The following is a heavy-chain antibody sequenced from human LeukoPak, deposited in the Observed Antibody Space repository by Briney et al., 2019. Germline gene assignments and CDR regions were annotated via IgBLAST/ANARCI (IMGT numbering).Heavy chain of an antibody. Sequence: GGSLRLSCAASGFTFSSYEMNWVRQAPGKGLEWVSAISGSGGSTYYADSVEGRFTISRANSKNTLYPQMNSLRAEDTAVYYCAKDRNDAFDIWGQGTMVTVSS. CDR2: ISGSGGST. CDR3: AKDRNDAFDI. J-gene: IGHJ3*02. V-gene: IGHV3-23*01. CDR1: GFTFSSYE. D-gene: IGHD1-14*01.